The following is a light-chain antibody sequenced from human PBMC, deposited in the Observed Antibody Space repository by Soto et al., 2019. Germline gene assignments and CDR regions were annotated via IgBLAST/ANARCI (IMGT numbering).Light chain of an antibody. CDR3: SSYTRSSTVV. V-gene: IGLV2-14*01. CDR2: DVS. Sequence: QSVLTQPASVSGSPGQSITISCTGSSNDVGGYNYVSWYQQHPGKAPKLMIYDVSNRPSGVSNRFSGSKSGNTASLTISGLQAEDEADYYCSSYTRSSTVVFGGGTKLTGL. J-gene: IGLJ2*01. CDR1: SNDVGGYNY.